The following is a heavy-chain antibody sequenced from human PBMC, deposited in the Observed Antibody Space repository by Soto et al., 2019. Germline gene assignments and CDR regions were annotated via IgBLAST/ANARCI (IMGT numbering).Heavy chain of an antibody. D-gene: IGHD2-2*02. CDR1: GGSISSSSYY. CDR3: AREAAIGSY. CDR2: IYYSGST. Sequence: SETLSLTCTVSGGSISSSSYYWGWIRQPPGKGLEWIGSIYYSGSTYYNPSLKSRVTISVDTSKNQFSLKLSSVTAADTAVYYCAREAAIGSYWGQGTLVTVSS. V-gene: IGHV4-39*02. J-gene: IGHJ4*02.